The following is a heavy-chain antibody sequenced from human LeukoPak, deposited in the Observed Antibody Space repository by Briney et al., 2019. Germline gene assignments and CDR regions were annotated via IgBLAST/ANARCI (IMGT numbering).Heavy chain of an antibody. D-gene: IGHD3-22*01. V-gene: IGHV3-15*01. CDR1: GFTFSNAW. CDR2: IKSKTDGGTT. J-gene: IGHJ4*02. CDR3: TTARVIDSSGYQGVTDY. Sequence: GGSLRLSCAASGFTFSNAWMSWVRQAPGKGLEWVGRIKSKTDGGTTDYAAPVKGRFTISRDDSKNTLYLQMNSLKTEDTAVYYCTTARVIDSSGYQGVTDYWGQGTLVTVSS.